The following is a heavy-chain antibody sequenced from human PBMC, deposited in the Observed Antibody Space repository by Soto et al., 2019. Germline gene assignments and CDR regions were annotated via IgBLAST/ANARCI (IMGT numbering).Heavy chain of an antibody. CDR1: GGSISSSNYY. CDR2: IYYTRTT. V-gene: IGHV4-39*07. D-gene: IGHD2-21*01. Sequence: PSETLSLTCTVSGGSISSSNYYWGWIRQPPGKGLEWIGSIYYTRTTYYNASLKSRVTISIDTSKNQFSLKLSSVTAADTAVYYCARGINYSFDSWGRGTLVTVSS. J-gene: IGHJ4*02. CDR3: ARGINYSFDS.